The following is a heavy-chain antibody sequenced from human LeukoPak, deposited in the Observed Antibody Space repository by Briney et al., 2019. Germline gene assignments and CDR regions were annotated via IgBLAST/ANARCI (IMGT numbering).Heavy chain of an antibody. CDR1: GGSFSGYY. J-gene: IGHJ4*02. V-gene: IGHV4-34*01. CDR3: ARGAVAATHFGY. D-gene: IGHD2-15*01. CDR2: INHSGST. Sequence: SETLSLTCAVYGGSFSGYYWSWIRQPPGKGLEWIGEINHSGSTNYNPSLKSRVTISVGTSKNQFSLKLSSVTAADTAVYYCARGAVAATHFGYWGQGTLVTVSS.